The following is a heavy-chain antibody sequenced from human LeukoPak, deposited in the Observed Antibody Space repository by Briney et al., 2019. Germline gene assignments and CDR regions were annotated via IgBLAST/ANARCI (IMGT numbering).Heavy chain of an antibody. Sequence: GASVKVSCKASGYTFTGYYMHWVRQAPGQGLEWMGWINPNSGGTNYAQKFQGWVTMTRDTSISTAYMELSRLRSDDTAVYYCARGYCSGGSRYFEGFDYWGQGTLVTVSS. CDR2: INPNSGGT. CDR3: ARGYCSGGSRYFEGFDY. D-gene: IGHD2-15*01. J-gene: IGHJ4*02. V-gene: IGHV1-2*04. CDR1: GYTFTGYY.